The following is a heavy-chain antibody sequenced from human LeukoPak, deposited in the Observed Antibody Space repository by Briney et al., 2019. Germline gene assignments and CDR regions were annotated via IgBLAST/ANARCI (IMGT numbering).Heavy chain of an antibody. J-gene: IGHJ5*02. CDR3: ASSLVSWFDP. Sequence: GGSLRLSCAASGFTVSSNYMSWVRQAPGKGLEWVSLIYSGGNTYYADFVKGRFTISRDNSKNTLYLQVNSLRVEDTAVYYCASSLVSWFDPWGQGTLVTVSS. V-gene: IGHV3-53*01. CDR1: GFTVSSNY. D-gene: IGHD6-6*01. CDR2: IYSGGNT.